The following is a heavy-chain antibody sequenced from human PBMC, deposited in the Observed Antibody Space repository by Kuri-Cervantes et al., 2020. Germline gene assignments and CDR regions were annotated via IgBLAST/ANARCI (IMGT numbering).Heavy chain of an antibody. CDR2: ISSSSRTI. Sequence: GESLKISCAASGFTFSSYSMNWVRQAPGKGLEWVSYISSSSRTIYYADSVKGRFTISRDNARNSEFLQMNSLRVEDTAVYYCVRVGFSQGYNDYWGQGTLVTVSS. V-gene: IGHV3-48*04. CDR3: VRVGFSQGYNDY. D-gene: IGHD5-18*01. J-gene: IGHJ4*02. CDR1: GFTFSSYS.